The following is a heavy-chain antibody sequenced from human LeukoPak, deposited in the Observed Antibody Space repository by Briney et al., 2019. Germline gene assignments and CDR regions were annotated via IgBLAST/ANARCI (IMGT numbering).Heavy chain of an antibody. CDR3: ARGRVGELFPWGLYYGMDV. D-gene: IGHD3-10*01. CDR1: GFTFSSYV. Sequence: RPGGSLRLSCAASGFTFSSYVMHWVRQATGKGLEWVSAIGTAGDTYYPGSVKGRFTLSRENAKNSLYLQMNSLRAGDTAVYYCARGRVGELFPWGLYYGMDVWGQGTTVTVSS. CDR2: IGTAGDT. V-gene: IGHV3-13*01. J-gene: IGHJ6*02.